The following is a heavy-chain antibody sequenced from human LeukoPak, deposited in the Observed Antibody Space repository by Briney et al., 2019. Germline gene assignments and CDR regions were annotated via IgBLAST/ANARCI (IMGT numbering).Heavy chain of an antibody. J-gene: IGHJ5*02. V-gene: IGHV4-61*10. CDR2: IYSSGRT. CDR1: GGSISSGSYY. Sequence: PSETLSLTCTVSGGSISSGSYYWSWIRQPAGKGLEWIGHIYSSGRTNYNPSPKSRVTISVDTSKNQFSLKLSSVTAADTAVYYCARDEGVGNWFDPWGQGTLVTVSS. D-gene: IGHD2-15*01. CDR3: ARDEGVGNWFDP.